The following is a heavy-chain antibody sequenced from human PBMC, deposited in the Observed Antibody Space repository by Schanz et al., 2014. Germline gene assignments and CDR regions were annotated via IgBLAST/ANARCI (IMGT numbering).Heavy chain of an antibody. D-gene: IGHD3-10*01. CDR3: VRDILHRVYDSGSP. Sequence: EVQLVESGGGLVQPGGSLRLSCVASGFTFSNYWMTWVRQAPGKGLEWVANIKQDESEKYYVDSVKGRFTISRDNAKNSLFLHMNSLRAEDTAVYYCVRDILHRVYDSGSPWGQGTLVTVPS. CDR2: IKQDESEK. V-gene: IGHV3-7*04. J-gene: IGHJ5*02. CDR1: GFTFSNYW.